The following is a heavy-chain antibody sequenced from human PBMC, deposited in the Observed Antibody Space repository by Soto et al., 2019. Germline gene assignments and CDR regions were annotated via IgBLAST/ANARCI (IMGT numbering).Heavy chain of an antibody. CDR1: GGSISSYY. D-gene: IGHD1-26*01. J-gene: IGHJ4*02. V-gene: IGHV4-59*01. Sequence: QVQLQESGPGLVKPSETLSLTCTVSGGSISSYYWSWIRQPPGKGLEWIWYIYYSGSTNYNPSLKSRVTISVDTSKSQFSLKLSSVTAADTAVYYCARDPDPYSGSYYRIWGQGTLVTVSS. CDR3: ARDPDPYSGSYYRI. CDR2: IYYSGST.